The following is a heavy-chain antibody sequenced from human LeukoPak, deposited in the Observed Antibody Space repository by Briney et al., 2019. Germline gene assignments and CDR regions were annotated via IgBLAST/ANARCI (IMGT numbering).Heavy chain of an antibody. CDR2: IYYTGST. CDR3: ARDPYSRRWCAFDM. Sequence: SETPSLTCTVSGGSISSYYWSWIRQPPGKGLEWIGYIYYTGSTNYSPSLKSRVTISVDTSKNQFSLKLSSVTAADTAVYHCARDPYSRRWCAFDMWGQGTMVTVSS. D-gene: IGHD6-13*01. V-gene: IGHV4-59*12. CDR1: GGSISSYY. J-gene: IGHJ3*02.